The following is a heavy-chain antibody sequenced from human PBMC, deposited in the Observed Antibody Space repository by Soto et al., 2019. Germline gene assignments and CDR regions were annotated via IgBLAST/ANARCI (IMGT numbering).Heavy chain of an antibody. CDR3: ARHPPTNSWPAALDY. Sequence: EVQLVETGGGLIQPGGSLTLSCAASGFSVSSTYMSWVRQAPGKGLQWVSVLYVGGTTYYANSVKGRFTISRDNSRNTLYLHLDSLTTEYTAFYYCARHPPTNSWPAALDYWCQGALVTVSS. J-gene: IGHJ4*02. CDR2: LYVGGTT. V-gene: IGHV3-53*02. CDR1: GFSVSSTY. D-gene: IGHD2-15*01.